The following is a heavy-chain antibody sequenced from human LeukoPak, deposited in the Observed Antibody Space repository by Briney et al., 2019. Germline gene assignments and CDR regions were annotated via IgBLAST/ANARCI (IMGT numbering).Heavy chain of an antibody. V-gene: IGHV1-2*02. CDR3: ARDRSGYDFGAFDI. Sequence: GASVKVSCKASGYTFTGYYMHWVRQAPGQGLEWMGWINPNSGGTNYAQKFQGRVTMTRDTSISTAYMELSRLRSDDTAVYYCARDRSGYDFGAFDIWGQGTMVTVSS. CDR2: INPNSGGT. CDR1: GYTFTGYY. J-gene: IGHJ3*02. D-gene: IGHD5-12*01.